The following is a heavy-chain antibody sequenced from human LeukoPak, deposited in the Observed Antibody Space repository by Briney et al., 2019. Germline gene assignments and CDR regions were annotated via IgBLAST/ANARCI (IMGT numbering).Heavy chain of an antibody. CDR3: ARGHYTYSSIAVRGWFDP. CDR2: IYYSGST. CDR1: GGSISSYY. J-gene: IGHJ5*02. V-gene: IGHV4-59*01. Sequence: SETLSLTCTVSGGSISSYYWSWIRQPPGKGLEWIGYIYYSGSTNYNPSLKSRVTISVDTSKNQFSLKLSSVTAADTAVYYCARGHYTYSSIAVRGWFDPWGQGTLVTVSS. D-gene: IGHD6-6*01.